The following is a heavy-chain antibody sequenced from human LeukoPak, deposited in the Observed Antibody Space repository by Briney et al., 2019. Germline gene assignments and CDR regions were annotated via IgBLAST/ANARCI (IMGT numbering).Heavy chain of an antibody. Sequence: ASVKVSCKASGYTFTGYYMHWVRQAPGQGLEWMGWINPNSGGTNYAQKFQGRVTMTRDTSISTAYMELSRLRSDDTAVYYCARSPSRYYYMDVWGKGTTVTVSS. J-gene: IGHJ6*03. CDR3: ARSPSRYYYMDV. V-gene: IGHV1-2*02. CDR1: GYTFTGYY. CDR2: INPNSGGT. D-gene: IGHD1-14*01.